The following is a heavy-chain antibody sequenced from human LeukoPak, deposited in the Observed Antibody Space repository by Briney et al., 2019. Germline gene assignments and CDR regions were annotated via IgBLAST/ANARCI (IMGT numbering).Heavy chain of an antibody. Sequence: SETLSLACTVSGGSISSYYWSWIRQPPGKGLEWIGYIYYSGSTNYNPSLKSRVTISVDTSKNQFSLKLSSVTAADTAVYYCARGGGYGDYDFDYWGQGTLVTVFS. D-gene: IGHD4-17*01. V-gene: IGHV4-59*01. CDR2: IYYSGST. CDR3: ARGGGYGDYDFDY. CDR1: GGSISSYY. J-gene: IGHJ4*02.